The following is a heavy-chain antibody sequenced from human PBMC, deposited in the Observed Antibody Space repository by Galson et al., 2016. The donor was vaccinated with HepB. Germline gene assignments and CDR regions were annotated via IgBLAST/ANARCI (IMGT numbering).Heavy chain of an antibody. CDR3: AKGLQYYSYALDA. CDR2: ISGGDYST. CDR1: GFSFSDYG. J-gene: IGHJ6*02. V-gene: IGHV3-23*01. Sequence: SLRLSCAASGFSFSDYGMSWVRQAPGKGLEWVSTISGGDYSTYYADSVKGRFTISRDNSKNTLDLQMNSLRAEDTAIYYCAKGLQYYSYALDAWGQGTTVTVSS.